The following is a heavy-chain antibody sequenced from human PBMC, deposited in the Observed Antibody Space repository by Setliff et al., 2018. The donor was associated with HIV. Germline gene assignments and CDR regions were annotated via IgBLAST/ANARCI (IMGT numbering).Heavy chain of an antibody. J-gene: IGHJ4*01. CDR1: GYTFTGYY. CDR3: ARDCNYYGSGSYPGY. V-gene: IGHV1-2*06. Sequence: ASVKVSCKASGYTFTGYYMHWVRQAPGQWLEWMVRINPNSGGTNYAQKFQGRVTMTRDTSISTAYMELSRLRSDDTAVYYCARDCNYYGSGSYPGYWGQGTLVTVSS. D-gene: IGHD3-10*01. CDR2: INPNSGGT.